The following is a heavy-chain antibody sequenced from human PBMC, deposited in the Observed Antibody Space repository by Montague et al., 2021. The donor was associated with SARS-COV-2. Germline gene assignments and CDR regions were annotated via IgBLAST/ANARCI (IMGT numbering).Heavy chain of an antibody. V-gene: IGHV3-7*01. Sequence: SLRLSCAASGFTFSSYWMSWVRQAPGKGLEWVANIKQDGSEKYYVDSVKGRFTISRDNAKNSLYLQMNSLRSEDTAVYYCARDFYGSVSSYYYYGMDVWGQGTTVTVSS. CDR3: ARDFYGSVSSYYYYGMDV. CDR2: IKQDGSEK. CDR1: GFTFSSYW. J-gene: IGHJ6*02. D-gene: IGHD3-10*01.